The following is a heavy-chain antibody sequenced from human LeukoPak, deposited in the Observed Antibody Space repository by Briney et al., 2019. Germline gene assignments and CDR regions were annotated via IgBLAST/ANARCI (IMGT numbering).Heavy chain of an antibody. Sequence: ASVKVSCKASGGTFSSYAISWVRQAPGQGLEWMGGIIPIFGTANYAQKFQGRVTMTTDTSTNTAYMELRSLRSDDTAVYYCAGSLGYCTSNVCYLKYWGQGTLVTVSS. CDR2: IIPIFGTA. D-gene: IGHD2-8*01. CDR3: AGSLGYCTSNVCYLKY. CDR1: GGTFSSYA. V-gene: IGHV1-69*05. J-gene: IGHJ4*02.